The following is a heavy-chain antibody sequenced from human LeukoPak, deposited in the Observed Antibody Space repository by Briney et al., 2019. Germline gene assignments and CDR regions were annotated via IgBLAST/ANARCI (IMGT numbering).Heavy chain of an antibody. D-gene: IGHD6-13*01. V-gene: IGHV3-48*01. J-gene: IGHJ4*02. CDR3: ARANQYSSSWYDY. CDR1: GFTFSSYS. CDR2: ISSSSSTI. Sequence: GGSLRLSCAASGFTFSSYSMNWVRQAPGKGLEWVSYISSSSSTIYYADSVKGRFTISRDNAKNSLYLQMNSLRAEDTAVYYCARANQYSSSWYDYWGQGTLVTVSS.